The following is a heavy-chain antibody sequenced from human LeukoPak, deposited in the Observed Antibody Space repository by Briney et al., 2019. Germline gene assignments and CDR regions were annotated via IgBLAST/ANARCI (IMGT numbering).Heavy chain of an antibody. Sequence: GESLKISCKGSGYSFTSYWIGWVRRMPGKGLEWMGIIYPGDSDTRYSPSFQGQVTISADKSISTAYLQWSSLKASDTAMYYCARLFYGPRAAAGTNYYYGMDVWGQGTTVTVSS. J-gene: IGHJ6*02. CDR2: IYPGDSDT. CDR1: GYSFTSYW. CDR3: ARLFYGPRAAAGTNYYYGMDV. D-gene: IGHD6-13*01. V-gene: IGHV5-51*01.